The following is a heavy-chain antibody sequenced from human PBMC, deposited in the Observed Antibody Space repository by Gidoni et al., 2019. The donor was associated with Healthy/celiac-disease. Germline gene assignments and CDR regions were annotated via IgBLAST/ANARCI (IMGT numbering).Heavy chain of an antibody. CDR1: GYTFTSYG. V-gene: IGHV1-18*01. CDR3: ARGVYYYDFWSGQYYFDY. J-gene: IGHJ4*02. Sequence: QVQLVQSGAEVKKPGASVKVSCKASGYTFTSYGISWVRQAPGQGLEWMGWNSAYNGNTNYAQKLQGRVTMTTDTSTSTAYMELRSLRSDDTAVYYCARGVYYYDFWSGQYYFDYWGQGTLVTVSS. CDR2: NSAYNGNT. D-gene: IGHD3-3*01.